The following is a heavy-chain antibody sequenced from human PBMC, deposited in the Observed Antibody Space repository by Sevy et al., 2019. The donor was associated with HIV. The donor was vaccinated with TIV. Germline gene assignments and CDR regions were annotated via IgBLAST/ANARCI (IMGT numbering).Heavy chain of an antibody. CDR1: GGSISSSDNY. D-gene: IGHD3-10*01. Sequence: SESLSLTCTVSGGSISSSDNYWGWIRQPPGKGLDWIASSYYSGSTYYNPSLKSRVTISVDTSKNRFSLKRRYVTAADTAVYYCARRRVEDYYGSGTPPLVNGPFDIWGQGTMVTVSS. CDR3: ARRRVEDYYGSGTPPLVNGPFDI. J-gene: IGHJ3*02. CDR2: SYYSGST. V-gene: IGHV4-39*01.